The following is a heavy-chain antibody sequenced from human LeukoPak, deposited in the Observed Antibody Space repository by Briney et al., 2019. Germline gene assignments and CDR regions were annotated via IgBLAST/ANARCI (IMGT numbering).Heavy chain of an antibody. V-gene: IGHV1-18*01. D-gene: IGHD2-2*01. Sequence: ASVKVSCKASGYTFTSYGISWVRQAPEQGLEWMGWISAYNGNTNYAQKLQGRVTMTTDTSTSTAYMELRSLRSDDTAVYYCARDCSSTSCYSWHYYYYGMDVWGQGTTVTVSS. J-gene: IGHJ6*02. CDR1: GYTFTSYG. CDR2: ISAYNGNT. CDR3: ARDCSSTSCYSWHYYYYGMDV.